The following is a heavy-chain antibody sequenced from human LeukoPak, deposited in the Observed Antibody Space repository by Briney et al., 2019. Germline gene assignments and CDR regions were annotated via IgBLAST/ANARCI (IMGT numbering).Heavy chain of an antibody. J-gene: IGHJ6*02. CDR1: GGTFSSYA. V-gene: IGHV1-69*04. CDR2: IIPILGIA. CDR3: ARVLCSGGSCYIFGNGMDV. D-gene: IGHD2-15*01. Sequence: SVKVSCKASGGTFSSYAISWVRQAPGQGLEWMGRIIPILGIANYAQKFQGRVTITADKSTSTAYMELSSLRSEDTAVYYCARVLCSGGSCYIFGNGMDVWGQGTTVTVSS.